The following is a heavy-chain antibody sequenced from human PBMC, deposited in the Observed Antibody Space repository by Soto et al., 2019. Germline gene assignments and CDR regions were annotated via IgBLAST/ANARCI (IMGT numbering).Heavy chain of an antibody. V-gene: IGHV1-69*01. Sequence: QVQLVQSGAEVKKTGSSVKVSCKASGGTFSSYAISWVRQAPGQGLEWLGGVIPIFGTANYAQKFQGRVTITAAEPTSTAYMEVNSVRSEDTAVYYCARDLRVKTGTTGRGYYYYGMDVWGQGTTVTVSS. CDR2: VIPIFGTA. D-gene: IGHD1-7*01. J-gene: IGHJ6*02. CDR1: GGTFSSYA. CDR3: ARDLRVKTGTTGRGYYYYGMDV.